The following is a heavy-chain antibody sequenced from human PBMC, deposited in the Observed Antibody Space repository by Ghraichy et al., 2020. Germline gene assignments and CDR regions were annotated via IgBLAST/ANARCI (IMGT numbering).Heavy chain of an antibody. Sequence: SETLSLTCNVSDDTMSTSSYYWGWIRQPPGKGLEWVASIDYSGSTDYNPSLKSRVTISIDTSKKSFSLRLTSVSAADTAVYFCARTLFEWRSNFPFDFWGRGTLVTVSS. CDR1: DDTMSTSSYY. D-gene: IGHD3-3*02. CDR2: IDYSGST. J-gene: IGHJ4*02. V-gene: IGHV4-39*02. CDR3: ARTLFEWRSNFPFDF.